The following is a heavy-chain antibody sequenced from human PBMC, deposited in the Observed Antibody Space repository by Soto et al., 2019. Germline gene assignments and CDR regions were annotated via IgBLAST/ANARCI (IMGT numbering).Heavy chain of an antibody. J-gene: IGHJ4*02. V-gene: IGHV1-58*01. CDR3: AAGDSSGYYGG. D-gene: IGHD3-22*01. CDR1: GFIFTSSA. Sequence: SVKVSCKASGFIFTSSAVQWVRQARGQRLEWIEWINVGSGNTNYAQKFQERVTITRDMSTSTAYMELRSLRSEDTAVYYCAAGDSSGYYGGWGQGTLVTVSS. CDR2: INVGSGNT.